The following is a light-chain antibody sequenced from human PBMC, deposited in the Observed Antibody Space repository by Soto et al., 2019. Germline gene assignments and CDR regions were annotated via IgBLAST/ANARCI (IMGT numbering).Light chain of an antibody. CDR2: EVS. Sequence: QSALTQPSSVSGSPGQSITISCTGTSSDDGSYNLVSWYQQHPGKAPKLMIYEVSKRPSGVSNRFSGSKSGNTASLTISGLQAEDEADYYCCSYAGSSTFFGTGTKVTVL. J-gene: IGLJ1*01. CDR3: CSYAGSSTF. V-gene: IGLV2-23*02. CDR1: SSDDGSYNL.